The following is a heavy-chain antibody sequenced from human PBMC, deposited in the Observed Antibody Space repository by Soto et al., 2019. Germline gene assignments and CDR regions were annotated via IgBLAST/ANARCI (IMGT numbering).Heavy chain of an antibody. V-gene: IGHV4-59*01. Sequence: QVQLQESGPGLVKPSETLSLTCTVSGGSISSYYWNWIRQPPGKGLEWIGYIYYSGSTNDNPSLKSRVTISVDTSKNQFTLRLTSVTAADTAVYYCARGRAEDYDILTSFYFDYWGQGTLVTVSS. CDR1: GGSISSYY. CDR2: IYYSGST. CDR3: ARGRAEDYDILTSFYFDY. J-gene: IGHJ4*02. D-gene: IGHD3-9*01.